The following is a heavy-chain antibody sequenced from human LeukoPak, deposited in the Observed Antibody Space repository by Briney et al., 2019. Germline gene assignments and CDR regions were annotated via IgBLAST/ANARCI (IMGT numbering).Heavy chain of an antibody. CDR2: ISSSGNII. D-gene: IGHD4-23*01. V-gene: IGHV3-48*03. J-gene: IGHJ3*01. CDR1: GFTFRSCE. Sequence: QAGGSLRLSCAASGFTFRSCELSWVRQGPAKGLERVSYISSSGNIIYYADSVKGRFTISRGSAKNSLYPQMNSLRAEDTAVYYCARHDYHSNSDAFDVWGQGTMVTVSS. CDR3: ARHDYHSNSDAFDV.